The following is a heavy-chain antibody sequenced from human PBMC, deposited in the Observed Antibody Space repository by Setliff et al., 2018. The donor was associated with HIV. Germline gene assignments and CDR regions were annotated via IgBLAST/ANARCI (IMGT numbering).Heavy chain of an antibody. CDR3: ARDKGIAAGEEYFQH. Sequence: ASVKVSCKASGYTFTSYYMHWVRQAPGQGLEWMGIINPSGGSTSYAQKFQGRVTMTRDTSTSTVYMELSSLRSEDTAVYHCARDKGIAAGEEYFQHWGQGTLVTV. CDR1: GYTFTSYY. CDR2: INPSGGST. D-gene: IGHD6-13*01. J-gene: IGHJ1*01. V-gene: IGHV1-46*01.